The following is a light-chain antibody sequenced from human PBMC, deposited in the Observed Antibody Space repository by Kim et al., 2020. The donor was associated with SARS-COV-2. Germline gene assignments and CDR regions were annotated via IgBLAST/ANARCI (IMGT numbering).Light chain of an antibody. V-gene: IGKV4-1*01. J-gene: IGKJ4*01. CDR3: QQYFDTPLT. Sequence: DIVMTQSPDSLAVSLGERATVNCKSSQSVSYSSINKNYLAWYQQRPGQPPKLLIYWASTRESGVPDRFSGSGSGTDFTLTISSLQAEDVAVYYCQQYFDTPLTFGGGTKVEIK. CDR2: WAS. CDR1: QSVSYSSINKNY.